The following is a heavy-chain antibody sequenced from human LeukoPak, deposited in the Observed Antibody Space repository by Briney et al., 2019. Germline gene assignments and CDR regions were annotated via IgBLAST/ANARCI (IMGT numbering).Heavy chain of an antibody. J-gene: IGHJ5*02. CDR1: GFSVSNYY. Sequence: GGSLRLSCAGSGFSVSNYYMSWVRQAPGKGLEWVSLIRDSGETFYADSVKGRFTISRDNSKNTMYLQMNRLRVEDTAVYFCARDRAVTQDWVEFDPWGQGTLVTVSS. D-gene: IGHD4-17*01. CDR3: ARDRAVTQDWVEFDP. V-gene: IGHV3-66*03. CDR2: IRDSGET.